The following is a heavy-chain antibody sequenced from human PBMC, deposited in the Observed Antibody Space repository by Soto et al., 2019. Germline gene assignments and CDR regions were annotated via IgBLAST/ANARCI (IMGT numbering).Heavy chain of an antibody. V-gene: IGHV6-1*01. Sequence: SQTLSLTCAISGDSVSSNSAAWNWIRQSPSRGLEWLGRTYYRSKWYNDYAVSVKSRITINPDTSKNQFSLQLNSVTPEDTAVYYCARVFSLFAGTTGSVSYYYYGMDVWGQGTTVTVSS. D-gene: IGHD1-7*01. J-gene: IGHJ6*02. CDR1: GDSVSSNSAA. CDR3: ARVFSLFAGTTGSVSYYYYGMDV. CDR2: TYYRSKWYN.